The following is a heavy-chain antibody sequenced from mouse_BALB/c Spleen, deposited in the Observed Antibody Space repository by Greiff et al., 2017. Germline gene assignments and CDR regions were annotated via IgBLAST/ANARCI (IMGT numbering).Heavy chain of an antibody. CDR1: GYSITSDYA. J-gene: IGHJ4*01. CDR2: ISYSGST. V-gene: IGHV3-2*02. D-gene: IGHD2-4*01. Sequence: EVHLVESGPGLVKPSQSLSLTCTVTGYSITSDYAWNWIRQFPGNKLEWMGYISYSGSTSYNPSLKSRISITRDTSKNQFFLQLNSVTTEDTATYYCARCSFYYDYDAYAMDYWGQGTSVTVSS. CDR3: ARCSFYYDYDAYAMDY.